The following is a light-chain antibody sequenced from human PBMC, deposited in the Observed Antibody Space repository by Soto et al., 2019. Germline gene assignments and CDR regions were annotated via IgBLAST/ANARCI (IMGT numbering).Light chain of an antibody. J-gene: IGLJ1*01. CDR3: QSYDSSLSGDYV. V-gene: IGLV1-40*01. CDR2: DNS. Sequence: QSVLTQPPSVSGAPGQRVTISCTGSSSNIGAGYDVHWYQQLPGTAPKLLIYDNSNRPSGVPDRFSGSKSGTSASLAITGLQAEDEADYYCQSYDSSLSGDYVFGTGTKLNVL. CDR1: SSNIGAGYD.